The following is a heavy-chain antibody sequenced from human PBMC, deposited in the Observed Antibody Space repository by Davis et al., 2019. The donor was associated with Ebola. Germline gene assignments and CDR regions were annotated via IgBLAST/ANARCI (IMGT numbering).Heavy chain of an antibody. V-gene: IGHV4-34*01. Sequence: PSETLSLTCAVYGGSFSGYYWSWIRQPPGKGLEWIGEINHSGSTNYNPSLKSRVTISVDTSKNQFSLKLSSVTAADTAVYYCARGPEPYYYDSSGYYPPAEYFQHWGQGTLVTVSS. CDR3: ARGPEPYYYDSSGYYPPAEYFQH. CDR2: INHSGST. J-gene: IGHJ1*01. D-gene: IGHD3-22*01. CDR1: GGSFSGYY.